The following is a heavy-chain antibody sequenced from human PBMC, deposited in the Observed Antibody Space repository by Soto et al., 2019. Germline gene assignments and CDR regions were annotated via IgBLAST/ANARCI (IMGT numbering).Heavy chain of an antibody. J-gene: IGHJ6*02. CDR2: INPNSGGT. CDR1: GYMLTGNF. D-gene: IGHD5-18*01. CDR3: ARTDTAMTTPYYGMDV. V-gene: IGHV1-2*02. Sequence: ASVKVSCKGSGYMLTGNFVHWTRQAPGQGLEWMGWINPNSGGTNYAQKFQGRVTMTRDTSISTAYMELSRLRSDDTAIYYCARTDTAMTTPYYGMDVWGQGTTVTVSS.